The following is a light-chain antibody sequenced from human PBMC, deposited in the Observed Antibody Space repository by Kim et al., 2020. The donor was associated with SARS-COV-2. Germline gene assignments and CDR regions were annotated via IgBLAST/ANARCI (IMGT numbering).Light chain of an antibody. Sequence: LAASVADRVTITCRVSKGISSWFALYQQQPENAPKLLIYKASSLQIGLPSRFSGRRSGTEFTLTISSLQPDVFVTYYCQKYNSYSTFGQGTKLDI. V-gene: IGKV1-5*03. J-gene: IGKJ2*01. CDR2: KAS. CDR3: QKYNSYST. CDR1: KGISSW.